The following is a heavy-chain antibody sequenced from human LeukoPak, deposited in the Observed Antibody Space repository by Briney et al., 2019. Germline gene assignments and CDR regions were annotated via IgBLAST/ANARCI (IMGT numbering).Heavy chain of an antibody. J-gene: IGHJ4*02. V-gene: IGHV4-59*01. Sequence: SETLSLTCTVSGGSISSYYWSWIRQPPGKGLEWIGYIYYSGSTNYNPSLKSRVTISVDTSKNQFSLKLSSVTAADTAVYYCARSSYYDILTGYYNFDCWGQGTLVTVSS. CDR1: GGSISSYY. D-gene: IGHD3-9*01. CDR2: IYYSGST. CDR3: ARSSYYDILTGYYNFDC.